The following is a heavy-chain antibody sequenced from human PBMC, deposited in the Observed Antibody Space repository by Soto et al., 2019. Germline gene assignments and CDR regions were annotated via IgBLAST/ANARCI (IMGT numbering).Heavy chain of an antibody. Sequence: GGSLRLSCAASGFTFSSYSMSWVRQAPGKGLEWVSGFRTSGDGGTTYYAGSVKGRFTISRDNSKNVLFLQMNSLRAEDTAIYYCAKKVNSGPGSQYFDYWGQGTLVTVSS. CDR2: FRTSGDGGTT. CDR3: AKKVNSGPGSQYFDY. J-gene: IGHJ4*02. CDR1: GFTFSSYS. D-gene: IGHD3-10*01. V-gene: IGHV3-23*01.